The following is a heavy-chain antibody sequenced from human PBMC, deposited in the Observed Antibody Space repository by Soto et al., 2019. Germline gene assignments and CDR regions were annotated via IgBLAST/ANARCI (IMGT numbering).Heavy chain of an antibody. CDR1: GYTFSRYG. J-gene: IGHJ6*02. Sequence: QGQLVQSGGEVKKSGASVKVSCKASGYTFSRYGISWVRQAPGQGLEWMGWISGYNGDTNYAQKFQGRVIMTIDTSTTTAYMDLRILTSDDTAVYYCAKNGQPPYYYYGLDVWGQGTTVTVSS. CDR2: ISGYNGDT. CDR3: AKNGQPPYYYYGLDV. V-gene: IGHV1-18*01. D-gene: IGHD2-8*01.